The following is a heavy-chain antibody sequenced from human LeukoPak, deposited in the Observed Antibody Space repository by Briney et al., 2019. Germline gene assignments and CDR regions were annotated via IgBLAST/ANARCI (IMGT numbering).Heavy chain of an antibody. V-gene: IGHV3-7*01. J-gene: IGHJ4*02. CDR3: ARDQVAAAPDY. CDR1: GFTFSSYW. Sequence: GGSLRLSCAASGFTFSSYWMSWVRQAPGKGLEWVANIKQDGSEKYCVDSVKGRFTISRDNAKNSLYLQMNSLRAEDTAVYYCARDQVAAAPDYWGQGTLVTVSS. D-gene: IGHD6-13*01. CDR2: IKQDGSEK.